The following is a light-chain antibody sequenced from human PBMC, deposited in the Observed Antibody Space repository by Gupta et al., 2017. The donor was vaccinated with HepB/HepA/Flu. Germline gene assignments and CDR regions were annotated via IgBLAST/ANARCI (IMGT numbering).Light chain of an antibody. CDR2: WAS. V-gene: IGKV4-1*01. Sequence: DIVMTQSPDSLAVSLGERATINCKSSQSVLYSSNNKNYLAWYQQKPGQPPKLLIYWASTRESGVTDRFSGSGYGTDFTLTISSLQAEDVAVYYCQQYYSTPQGITFGPGTKVDIK. CDR3: QQYYSTPQGIT. J-gene: IGKJ3*01. CDR1: QSVLYSSNNKNY.